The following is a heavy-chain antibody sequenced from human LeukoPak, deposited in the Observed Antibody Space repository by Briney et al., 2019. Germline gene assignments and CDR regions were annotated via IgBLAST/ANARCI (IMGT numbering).Heavy chain of an antibody. D-gene: IGHD3-3*01. V-gene: IGHV4-59*01. CDR3: ARAREYYDFWSGYYKEAGQFDY. CDR2: IYYSGST. CDR1: GGPISSYY. J-gene: IGHJ4*02. Sequence: SETLSLTCTVSGGPISSYYWSWIRQPPGKGLEWIGYIYYSGSTNYNPSLKSRVTISVDTSKNQFSLKLSSVTAADTAVYYCARAREYYDFWSGYYKEAGQFDYWGQGTLVTVSS.